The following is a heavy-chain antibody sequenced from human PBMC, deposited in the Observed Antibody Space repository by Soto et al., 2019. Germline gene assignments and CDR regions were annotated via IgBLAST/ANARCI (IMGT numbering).Heavy chain of an antibody. D-gene: IGHD3-9*01. CDR2: ISYDGSNK. CDR1: GFTFSSYG. Sequence: QVQVVESGGGVVQSGRSLRLSCAASGFTFSSYGMHWVRQAPGKGLEWVAVISYDGSNKYYADSVKGRFTISRDNSKNTLYLQMNSLRAEDTAVYYCATEYYDILTGYLKSGFDYWGQGTLVTVSS. V-gene: IGHV3-30*03. CDR3: ATEYYDILTGYLKSGFDY. J-gene: IGHJ4*02.